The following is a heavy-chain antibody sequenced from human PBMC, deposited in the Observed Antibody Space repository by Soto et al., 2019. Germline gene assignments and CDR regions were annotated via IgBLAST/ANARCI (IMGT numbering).Heavy chain of an antibody. CDR1: GYTFYSHS. V-gene: IGHV1-18*01. Sequence: ASVKVSCKASGYTFYSHSISLVRQAPGQGLEWMGRINADYGNTQYAQKFRGRVTMTTDTSTTTVYMELTNLRSDDTAVYYCARCIQGDYYYGMDVWGQGTTVTVSS. D-gene: IGHD5-18*01. CDR2: INADYGNT. CDR3: ARCIQGDYYYGMDV. J-gene: IGHJ6*02.